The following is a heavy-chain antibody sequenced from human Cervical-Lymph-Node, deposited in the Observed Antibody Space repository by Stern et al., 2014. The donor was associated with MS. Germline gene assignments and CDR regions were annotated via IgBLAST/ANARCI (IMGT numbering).Heavy chain of an antibody. Sequence: VQLVQSGAEVKKPGASVKVSWKASGYTFTDYYMHWVRQAPGQGLEWMDRITPNGVGTNYAQKVQGRVTMPRDTSISTAYMDLSRLTSDDTAVYYCARYSGRYYWFDPWGQGTLVTVSS. CDR3: ARYSGRYYWFDP. V-gene: IGHV1-2*06. CDR2: ITPNGVGT. J-gene: IGHJ5*02. D-gene: IGHD1-26*01. CDR1: GYTFTDYY.